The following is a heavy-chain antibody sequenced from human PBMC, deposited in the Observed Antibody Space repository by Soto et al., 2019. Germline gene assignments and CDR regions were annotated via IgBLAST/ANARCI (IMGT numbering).Heavy chain of an antibody. V-gene: IGHV4-30-2*01. CDR1: GGSISSGGYS. D-gene: IGHD6-19*01. CDR2: IYHSGST. J-gene: IGHJ4*02. Sequence: QLQLQESGSGLVKPSQTLSLTCAVSGGSISSGGYSWSWIRQPPGKGLEWIGYIYHSGSTYYNPSLKSRVTISVDRSKNQFSLKLSSVTAADTSVYYCARAGGLGAVAVDYWGQGTLVAVSS. CDR3: ARAGGLGAVAVDY.